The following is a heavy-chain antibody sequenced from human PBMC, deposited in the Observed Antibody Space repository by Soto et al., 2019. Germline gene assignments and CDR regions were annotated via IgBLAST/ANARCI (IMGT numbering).Heavy chain of an antibody. D-gene: IGHD2-8*01. Sequence: SVNVSCKASGFTFTSSAFQWVRQARGQRLEWIGWIAVGSGYTNYAQRFQDRVTLTRDMSTATTYMELSRLTSEDTAIYYCAADATAWQQMVPSDYWGQGTLVTVSS. CDR3: AADATAWQQMVPSDY. V-gene: IGHV1-58*01. CDR2: IAVGSGYT. J-gene: IGHJ4*02. CDR1: GFTFTSSA.